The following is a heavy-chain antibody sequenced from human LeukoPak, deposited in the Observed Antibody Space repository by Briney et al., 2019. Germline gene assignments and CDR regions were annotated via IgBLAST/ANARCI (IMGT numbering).Heavy chain of an antibody. CDR3: AKGSNYYDSSMPDY. CDR1: GFTFDDYT. CDR2: ISWDGGST. Sequence: GGSLRLSCAASGFTFDDYTMHWVRQAPGKGLEWVSLISWDGGSTYYADSVKGRFTISRDNSKNSLYLQMNSLRTEDTALYYCAKGSNYYDSSMPDYWGQGTLVTVSS. D-gene: IGHD3-22*01. J-gene: IGHJ4*02. V-gene: IGHV3-43*01.